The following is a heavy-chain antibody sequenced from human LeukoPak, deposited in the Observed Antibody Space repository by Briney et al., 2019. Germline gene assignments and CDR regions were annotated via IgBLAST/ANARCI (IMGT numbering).Heavy chain of an antibody. Sequence: GGALRLSCAASGFTFSSCAMSWVRQAPGKGLEWVSTIIDSGNSIYYADSAEGRFTISRDNSKNTLYLQMNSLRAGDTAVYYCAKDPIFSGSYGVFDYWGLGTLVTVSS. CDR3: AKDPIFSGSYGVFDY. D-gene: IGHD1-26*01. V-gene: IGHV3-23*01. CDR2: IIDSGNSI. CDR1: GFTFSSCA. J-gene: IGHJ4*02.